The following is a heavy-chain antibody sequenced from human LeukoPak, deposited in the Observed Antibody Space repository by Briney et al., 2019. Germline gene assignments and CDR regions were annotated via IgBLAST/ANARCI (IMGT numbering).Heavy chain of an antibody. V-gene: IGHV3-49*04. Sequence: GGSLRLSCTGSGFTFGDYAMTWVRQAPGKGLEWVGFIRSKTYGGTPEYAASVKGRFNILRDDSKSIAYLQMNSLKIEDTAVYYCARDQTPYYWGQGTLVTVSP. CDR1: GFTFGDYA. J-gene: IGHJ4*02. CDR3: ARDQTPYY. CDR2: IRSKTYGGTP.